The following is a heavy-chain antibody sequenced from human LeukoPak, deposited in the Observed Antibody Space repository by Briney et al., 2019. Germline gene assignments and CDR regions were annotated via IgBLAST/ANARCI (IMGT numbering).Heavy chain of an antibody. J-gene: IGHJ4*02. V-gene: IGHV1-69*13. CDR2: IIPIFGTA. D-gene: IGHD5-18*01. Sequence: GASVKVSCKASGGTFSSYAISWVRQAPGQGLEWMGGIIPIFGTANYAQKFQGRVTITADESTSTAYMELSSLRSEDTAVYYCARDGYGRTYLDYWGQGTLVTVSS. CDR1: GGTFSSYA. CDR3: ARDGYGRTYLDY.